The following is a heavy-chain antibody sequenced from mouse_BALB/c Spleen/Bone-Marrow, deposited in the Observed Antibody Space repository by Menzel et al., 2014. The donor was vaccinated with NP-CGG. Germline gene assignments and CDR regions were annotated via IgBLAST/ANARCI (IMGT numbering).Heavy chain of an antibody. CDR3: TRSGNYLFAY. J-gene: IGHJ3*01. V-gene: IGHV1S81*02. CDR2: INPSNGGT. D-gene: IGHD2-1*01. Sequence: QVQLQQSGAELVKPGASVRLSCEASGYTFTNYYMYWVKQRPGQGLEWIGEINPSNGGTNFNEKFKSRATLTVDKSSNTTYMQLSSLTSEDSAVYYCTRSGNYLFAYWGQGTLVTVSA. CDR1: GYTFTNYY.